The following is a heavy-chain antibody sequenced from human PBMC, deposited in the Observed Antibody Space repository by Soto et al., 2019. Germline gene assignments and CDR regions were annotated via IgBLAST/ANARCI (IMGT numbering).Heavy chain of an antibody. CDR3: ARVHCSSTSCYGGNYYGMDV. Sequence: SETLSLTCTVSGGSVSSGSYYWSWIRQPPGKGLEWIGYIYYSGSTNYNPSLKSRVTISVDTSKNQFSLKLSSVTAADTAVYYCARVHCSSTSCYGGNYYGMDVWGQGTTVTVSS. J-gene: IGHJ6*02. CDR1: GGSVSSGSYY. V-gene: IGHV4-61*01. CDR2: IYYSGST. D-gene: IGHD2-2*01.